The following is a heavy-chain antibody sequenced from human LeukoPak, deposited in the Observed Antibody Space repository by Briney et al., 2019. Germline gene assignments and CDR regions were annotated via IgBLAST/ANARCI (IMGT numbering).Heavy chain of an antibody. CDR1: GGTFSSYA. V-gene: IGHV1-69*01. D-gene: IGHD6-13*01. J-gene: IGHJ3*02. CDR3: ARGGVAAAGDDAFDI. CDR2: IIPIFGTA. Sequence: SVKVSCKASGGTFSSYAISWVRQAPGPGLEWMGGIIPIFGTANYAQKFQGRVTITADESTSTAYMELSSLRSEDTAVYYCARGGVAAAGDDAFDIWGQGTMVTVSS.